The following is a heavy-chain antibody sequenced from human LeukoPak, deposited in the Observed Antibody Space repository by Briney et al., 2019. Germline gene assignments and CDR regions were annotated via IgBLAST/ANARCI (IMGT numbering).Heavy chain of an antibody. J-gene: IGHJ5*02. D-gene: IGHD6-13*01. CDR3: AREADEGTSIAAAQNWFDP. Sequence: GGSLRLSCAASGFTFSSCAMHWVRQAPGKGLEWVAVISYDGSNKYYADSVKGRFTISRDNSKNTLYLQMNSLRAEDTAVYYCAREADEGTSIAAAQNWFDPWGQGTLVTVSS. CDR2: ISYDGSNK. V-gene: IGHV3-30*01. CDR1: GFTFSSCA.